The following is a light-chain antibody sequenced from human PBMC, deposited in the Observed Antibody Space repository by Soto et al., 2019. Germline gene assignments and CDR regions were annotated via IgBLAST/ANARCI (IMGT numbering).Light chain of an antibody. V-gene: IGKV3-20*01. CDR2: DAS. CDR1: QSVPRSY. CDR3: QQYAWSPLT. Sequence: EIVLTQSPGTLSLSPGERASLSCRASQSVPRSYLAWYQQRPGQAPRLLIYDASSRATGIPDRFSGSESGTDFTLTISSLEPEDFAVYYCQQYAWSPLTFGQGTRLEMK. J-gene: IGKJ5*01.